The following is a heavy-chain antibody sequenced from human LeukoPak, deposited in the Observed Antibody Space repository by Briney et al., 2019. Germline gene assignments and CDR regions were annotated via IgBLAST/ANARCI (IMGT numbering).Heavy chain of an antibody. J-gene: IGHJ4*02. CDR2: ISGVGGYT. CDR1: GFTFNIYA. CDR3: ARYGSWPYYFDY. D-gene: IGHD6-13*01. Sequence: GGSLRLSCAASGFTFNIYAMSWVRQAPGKGLEWVSGISGVGGYTCYADSVKDRFTISRDNSRNTLYLQMNSLRAEDTAVYYCARYGSWPYYFDYWGQGTLVTVSS. V-gene: IGHV3-23*01.